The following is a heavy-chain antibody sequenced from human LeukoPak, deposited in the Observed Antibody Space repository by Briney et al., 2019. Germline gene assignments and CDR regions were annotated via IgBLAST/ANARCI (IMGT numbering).Heavy chain of an antibody. V-gene: IGHV3-74*01. CDR1: GFTFSSYW. CDR2: INTDGSST. Sequence: GGSLRLSCTASGFTFSSYWMHWVRQAPGKGLVWVSRINTDGSSTSYADSVKGRFTISRDNAKNAVYLQMNSLRAEDTAVYYCARVRGVDFEYWGQGTLVTVSS. D-gene: IGHD3-10*01. CDR3: ARVRGVDFEY. J-gene: IGHJ4*02.